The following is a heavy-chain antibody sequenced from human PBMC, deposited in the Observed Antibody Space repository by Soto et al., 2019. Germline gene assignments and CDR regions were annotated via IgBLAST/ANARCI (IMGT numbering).Heavy chain of an antibody. CDR3: VGVYGGLEGFDV. CDR1: VGSGFTFTDYS. V-gene: IGHV3-23*01. D-gene: IGHD4-17*01. J-gene: IGHJ3*01. Sequence: EVQLLESGGGLVQPGGSLRLSCVASVGSGFTFTDYSMAWVRQAPEKGLEWVSGISGTDYRTYYADSVKGRFTISRDNSKNTLFLQMNSLRAEDTAIYYCVGVYGGLEGFDVWGQGTMVTVSS. CDR2: ISGTDYRT.